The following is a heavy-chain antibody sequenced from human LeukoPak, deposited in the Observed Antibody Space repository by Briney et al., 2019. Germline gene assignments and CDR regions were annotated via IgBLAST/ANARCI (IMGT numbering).Heavy chain of an antibody. Sequence: ASVKVSYKASGGTFSSYAISWVRQAPGQGLEWMGGIIPIFGTANYAQKFQGRVTITADESTSTAYMELSSLRSEDTAVYYCARGPPGYCSGGSCYFEGYYYGMDVWGQGTTVTVSS. J-gene: IGHJ6*02. CDR2: IIPIFGTA. CDR3: ARGPPGYCSGGSCYFEGYYYGMDV. V-gene: IGHV1-69*13. CDR1: GGTFSSYA. D-gene: IGHD2-15*01.